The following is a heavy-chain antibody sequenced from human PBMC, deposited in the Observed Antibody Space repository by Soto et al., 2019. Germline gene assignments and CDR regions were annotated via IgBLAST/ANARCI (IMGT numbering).Heavy chain of an antibody. D-gene: IGHD1-26*01. Sequence: HPGGSLRLSCAASGFTFSIYAMHWVRQAPGKGLEWVAVISYDGSNKYYADSVKGRFTISRDNSKNTLYLQMNSLRAEDTAVYYCAREWELLYFDYWGQGTLVTVSS. V-gene: IGHV3-30-3*01. CDR3: AREWELLYFDY. CDR1: GFTFSIYA. CDR2: ISYDGSNK. J-gene: IGHJ4*02.